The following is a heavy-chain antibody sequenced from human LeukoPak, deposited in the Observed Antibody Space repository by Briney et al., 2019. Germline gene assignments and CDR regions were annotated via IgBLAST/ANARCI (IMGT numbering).Heavy chain of an antibody. D-gene: IGHD3/OR15-3a*01. Sequence: SQTLSLTCTVSGGSISSGIYYWTWIRQPAGKGLEWIGRMYSSGSTKYNSSLKSRVTISVDTSKNQLSLKLSSVTAADTAVYYCARHLRWRTSFSPFDYWGQGTLVTVSS. CDR1: GGSISSGIYY. CDR3: ARHLRWRTSFSPFDY. J-gene: IGHJ4*02. V-gene: IGHV4-61*02. CDR2: MYSSGST.